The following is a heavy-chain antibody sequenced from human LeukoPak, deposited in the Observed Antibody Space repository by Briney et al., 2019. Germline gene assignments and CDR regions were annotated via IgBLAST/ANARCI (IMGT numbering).Heavy chain of an antibody. CDR3: ARGSSSWFSYGMDV. CDR1: GGSISSGGYS. Sequence: SETLSLTCSVSGGSISSGGYSWSWIRQHPGKGLEWIGYIYYSGSTYYNPSLKSRVTISVDTSKNQFSLKLSSVTAADTAVYYCARGSSSWFSYGMDVWGQGTTVTVSS. J-gene: IGHJ6*02. V-gene: IGHV4-31*03. CDR2: IYYSGST. D-gene: IGHD6-13*01.